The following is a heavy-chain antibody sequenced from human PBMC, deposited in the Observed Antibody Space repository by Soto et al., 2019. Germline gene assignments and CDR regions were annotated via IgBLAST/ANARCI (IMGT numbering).Heavy chain of an antibody. D-gene: IGHD2-15*01. Sequence: ASVKVSCKASGYTFTSYDINWVRQATGQGLEWMGWMNPNSGNTGYAQKFQGRVTMTRNTSISTAYMELSSLRSEDTAVNNGARPVCSGPGCSSSSYGREVWGQGPTVTVS. CDR1: GYTFTSYD. J-gene: IGHJ6*02. V-gene: IGHV1-8*01. CDR3: ARPVCSGPGCSSSSYGREV. CDR2: MNPNSGNT.